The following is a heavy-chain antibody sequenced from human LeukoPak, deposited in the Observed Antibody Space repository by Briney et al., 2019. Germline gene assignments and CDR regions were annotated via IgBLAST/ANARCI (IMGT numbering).Heavy chain of an antibody. V-gene: IGHV4-39*07. Sequence: SETLSLTCTVSGGSISSYYWGWIRQPPGKGLEWIGSVYYSGSTYYNPSLKSRVTISADTSKNQFSLKLSSVTATDTAVYYCARVGADYNIGYFDNWGQGTLVTVSS. CDR1: GGSISSYY. D-gene: IGHD5-24*01. J-gene: IGHJ4*02. CDR2: VYYSGST. CDR3: ARVGADYNIGYFDN.